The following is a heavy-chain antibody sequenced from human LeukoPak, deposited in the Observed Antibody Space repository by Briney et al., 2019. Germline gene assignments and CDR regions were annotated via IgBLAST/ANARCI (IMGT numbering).Heavy chain of an antibody. CDR2: ISGSGGST. D-gene: IGHD3-3*01. CDR3: AKEEWLLAVYFDY. J-gene: IGHJ4*02. V-gene: IGHV3-23*01. CDR1: GFTFSNYA. Sequence: GGSLRLSCAASGFTFSNYAMSWVRQAPGKGLEWVSTISGSGGSTYYADSVKGQFTISRDNSRNTLYLQMNSLRAEDTAVYYCAKEEWLLAVYFDYWGQGTLVTVSS.